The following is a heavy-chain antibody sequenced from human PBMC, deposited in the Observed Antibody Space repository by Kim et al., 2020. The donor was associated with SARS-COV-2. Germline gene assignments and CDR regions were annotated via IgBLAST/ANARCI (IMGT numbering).Heavy chain of an antibody. Sequence: NPSLKSRVTISVDTSKNQFSLKLSSVTAADTAVYYCARLSSGWYINWFDPWGQGTLVTVSS. J-gene: IGHJ5*02. D-gene: IGHD6-19*01. CDR3: ARLSSGWYINWFDP. V-gene: IGHV4-39*01.